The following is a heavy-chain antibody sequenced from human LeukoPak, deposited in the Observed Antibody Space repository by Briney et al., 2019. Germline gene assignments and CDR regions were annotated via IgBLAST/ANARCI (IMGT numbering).Heavy chain of an antibody. CDR2: INPNSGGT. CDR1: GYTFTGYY. V-gene: IGHV1-2*02. J-gene: IGHJ4*02. CDR3: LRGLRLGSLEGY. D-gene: IGHD6-19*01. Sequence: ASVKVSCKASGYTFTGYYMHWVRQAPGQGLEWMGWINPNSGGTNYAQKFQGRVTMTRDTSISTAYMELNSLTSEDTAIYYCLRGLRLGSLEGYWGQGTLVTVSS.